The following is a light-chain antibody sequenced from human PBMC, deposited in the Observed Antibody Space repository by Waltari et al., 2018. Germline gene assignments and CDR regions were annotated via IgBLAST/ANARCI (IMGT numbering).Light chain of an antibody. CDR2: LNSDGTH. V-gene: IGLV4-69*01. Sequence: QLVLTQSPSASASLGASVKLTCTLSSRHSNYAIATHQQQPEKGPRYLMKLNSDGTHNKGDGIPDRFSGSSSGAERYLTISSLQSEDEADYYCQTWGTGIRVFGGGTKLTVL. CDR1: SRHSNYA. J-gene: IGLJ3*02. CDR3: QTWGTGIRV.